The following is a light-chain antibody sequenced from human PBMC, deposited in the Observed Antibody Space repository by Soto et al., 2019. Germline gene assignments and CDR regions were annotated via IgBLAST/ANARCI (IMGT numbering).Light chain of an antibody. CDR3: QQYGSSPWT. CDR1: QSVSSSY. J-gene: IGKJ1*01. V-gene: IGKV3-20*01. Sequence: DIVLTQSPGTLSSSPGERATLSCRASQSVSSSYLAWYQQKPGQAPRLLMYLASSRATSIPDRFSGSGSGTDFTIIIIGLEPEDFVVYYCQQYGSSPWTFGQGTKMEIK. CDR2: LAS.